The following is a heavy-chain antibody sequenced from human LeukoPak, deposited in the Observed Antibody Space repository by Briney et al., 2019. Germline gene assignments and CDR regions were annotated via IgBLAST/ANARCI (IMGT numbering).Heavy chain of an antibody. D-gene: IGHD3-22*01. CDR3: ARRPICYDSIHAFDI. V-gene: IGHV4-59*08. CDR2: IYFTGIT. Sequence: SETLSLTCTVSGGSISGDYWNWIRQPPGKGLEWIGFIYFTGITNYNPSLKSRVTISVDTSKNQFSLKLTSVTAADTAVYYCARRPICYDSIHAFDIWGQGAMVPVSS. J-gene: IGHJ3*02. CDR1: GGSISGDY.